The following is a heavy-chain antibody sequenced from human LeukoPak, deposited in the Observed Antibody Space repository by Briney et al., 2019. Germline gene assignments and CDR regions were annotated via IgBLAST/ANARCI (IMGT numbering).Heavy chain of an antibody. Sequence: GRSLRLSCAASGFTFDDYAMHWVRQAPGKGLEWVSGICWNSGSIGYADSVKGRFTISRDNAKNSLYLQMNSLRAEDTAMYYCAKDGQHGYSYGYMDYWGQGTLVTVSS. CDR3: AKDGQHGYSYGYMDY. CDR1: GFTFDDYA. J-gene: IGHJ4*02. CDR2: ICWNSGSI. V-gene: IGHV3-9*01. D-gene: IGHD5-18*01.